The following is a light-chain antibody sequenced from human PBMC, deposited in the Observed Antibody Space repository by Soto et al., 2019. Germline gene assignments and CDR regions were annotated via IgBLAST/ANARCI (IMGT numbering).Light chain of an antibody. V-gene: IGLV2-11*01. CDR1: SSDVGDYNY. J-gene: IGLJ2*01. CDR2: DVT. CDR3: CSYAGTYILV. Sequence: QSALTQPRSVSGSPGQSVTISCTGGSSDVGDYNYVSWYRQYPGKAPKLMIYDVTKRPSGVPDRCSGSKSGNTASLTISGRQAEDEADYYCCSYAGTYILVFGGGTKLTVL.